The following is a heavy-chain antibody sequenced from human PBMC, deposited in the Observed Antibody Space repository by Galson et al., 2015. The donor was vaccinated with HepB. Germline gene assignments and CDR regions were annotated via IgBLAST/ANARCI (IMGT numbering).Heavy chain of an antibody. Sequence: SVKVSCKASGYTFTSYGISWVRQAPGQGLEWMGWISAYNGNTNYAQKLQGRVTMTTDTSTSTAYMELRSLRSDDTAVYYCARDPGCSSSWCGNAFDIWGQGTMVTVSS. J-gene: IGHJ3*02. CDR2: ISAYNGNT. D-gene: IGHD6-13*01. CDR1: GYTFTSYG. CDR3: ARDPGCSSSWCGNAFDI. V-gene: IGHV1-18*01.